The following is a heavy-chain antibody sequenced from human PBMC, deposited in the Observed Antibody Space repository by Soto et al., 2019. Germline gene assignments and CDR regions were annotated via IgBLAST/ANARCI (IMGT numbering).Heavy chain of an antibody. CDR2: IYYSGIT. V-gene: IGHV4-59*01. CDR3: ARAGLRNTNGVCYEP. Sequence: PSETLSLTCTVSGGSISSYDCSWIRQPPWKGLQWIGYIYYSGITNYNPSLKSRVTISVDTSKNQFSLKLSSLTAADTDVYYCARAGLRNTNGVCYEPCGQRTLVTVCS. J-gene: IGHJ5*02. D-gene: IGHD2-8*01. CDR1: GGSISSYD.